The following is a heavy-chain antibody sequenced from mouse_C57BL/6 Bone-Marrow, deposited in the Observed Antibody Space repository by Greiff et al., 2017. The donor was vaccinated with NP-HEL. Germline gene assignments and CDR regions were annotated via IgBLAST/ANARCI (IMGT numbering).Heavy chain of an antibody. Sequence: VQLQQPGAELVMPGASVKLSCKASGYTFTSYWMHWVKQRPGQGLEWIGEIDPSDSYTNYNQKFKGKSTLTVDKSSSTAYMQLSSLTSEDSAVYYCARPYGSSYGDYYAMDYWGQGTSVTVSS. J-gene: IGHJ4*01. CDR1: GYTFTSYW. V-gene: IGHV1-69*01. CDR2: IDPSDSYT. CDR3: ARPYGSSYGDYYAMDY. D-gene: IGHD1-1*01.